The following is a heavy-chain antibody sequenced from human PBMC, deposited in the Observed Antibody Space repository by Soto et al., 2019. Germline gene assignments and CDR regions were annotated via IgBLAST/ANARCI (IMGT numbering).Heavy chain of an antibody. CDR3: AILGTYYFDNSDNYFDF. Sequence: ASVKVSCKASGYTLTRYSIHWVRQAHGQRLEWMGWINAGNGNTKFSQKFQGRVTITRDTSASTAYMELRGLRSEDTAVYYCAILGTYYFDNSDNYFDFWGQGTLVTVSS. CDR2: INAGNGNT. CDR1: GYTLTRYS. D-gene: IGHD3-22*01. V-gene: IGHV1-3*01. J-gene: IGHJ4*02.